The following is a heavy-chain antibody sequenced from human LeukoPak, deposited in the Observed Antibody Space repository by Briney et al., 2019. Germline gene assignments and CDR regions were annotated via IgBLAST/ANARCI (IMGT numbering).Heavy chain of an antibody. CDR3: ASGTTDIVVVPATLRNYYFDY. Sequence: ASVKVSCKASGYSSTNYGISWVRQAPGQGLEWMGWISAYSGNTNYAQKLQGRVTMTTDTSTSTAYMELRSPRSEDTAVYYCASGTTDIVVVPATLRNYYFDYWGQGTLVTVSS. J-gene: IGHJ4*02. CDR1: GYSSTNYG. D-gene: IGHD2-2*01. CDR2: ISAYSGNT. V-gene: IGHV1-18*01.